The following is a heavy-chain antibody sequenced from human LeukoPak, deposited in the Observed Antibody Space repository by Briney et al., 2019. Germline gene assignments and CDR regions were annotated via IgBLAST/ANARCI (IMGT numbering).Heavy chain of an antibody. Sequence: GGTLGLSCAASGFTFSSYAMSWVSQAPGKGLEWVSAIVGRGDNMYYADSVKGRYTISRDNFKSTLYLQMNSLRAEDTAVYYCAKGLTWDSTSCSDWGQGTLVTVSS. CDR2: IVGRGDNM. CDR1: GFTFSSYA. V-gene: IGHV3-23*01. J-gene: IGHJ4*02. D-gene: IGHD2-2*01. CDR3: AKGLTWDSTSCSD.